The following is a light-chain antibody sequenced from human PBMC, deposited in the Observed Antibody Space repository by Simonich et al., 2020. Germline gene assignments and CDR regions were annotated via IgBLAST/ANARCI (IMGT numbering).Light chain of an antibody. V-gene: IGLV2-8*01. CDR1: SSDVGGYNY. Sequence: QSALTQPPSASGSPGQSVTISCTGTSSDVGGYNYVSWYQQHPGKAPKLMIYEVSKRHSGVPDRFSGSTSGNTASLTISGLQAEVEADYYCCSYAGSYTLVFGGGTKLTVL. CDR3: CSYAGSYTLV. CDR2: EVS. J-gene: IGLJ2*01.